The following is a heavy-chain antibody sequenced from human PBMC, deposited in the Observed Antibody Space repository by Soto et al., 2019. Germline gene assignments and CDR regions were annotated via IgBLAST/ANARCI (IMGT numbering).Heavy chain of an antibody. Sequence: QVQLVESGGGVVQPGGSLRLSCAASGFTFSSYGMHWVRQAPGKGLEWVAVIWYDGSNKYYADSVKGRFTISRDNSKNTLYLQMNSLRAEDTAVYYCAREYSSSSGHDYYGMDVWGQGTTVTVSS. CDR3: AREYSSSSGHDYYGMDV. D-gene: IGHD6-6*01. J-gene: IGHJ6*02. V-gene: IGHV3-33*01. CDR1: GFTFSSYG. CDR2: IWYDGSNK.